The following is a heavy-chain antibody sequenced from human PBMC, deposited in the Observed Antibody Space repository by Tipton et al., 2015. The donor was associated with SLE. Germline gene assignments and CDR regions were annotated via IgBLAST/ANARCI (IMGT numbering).Heavy chain of an antibody. Sequence: SLRLSCAASGFTFDDYAMHWVRQAPGKGLEWVSGISWNSGSIGYADSVKGRFTISRDNAKNSLYLQMNSLRAEDTAVYYCARDLVQPARTWGQGTLVTVSS. CDR3: ARDLVQPART. CDR1: GFTFDDYA. J-gene: IGHJ5*02. CDR2: ISWNSGSI. V-gene: IGHV3-9*01.